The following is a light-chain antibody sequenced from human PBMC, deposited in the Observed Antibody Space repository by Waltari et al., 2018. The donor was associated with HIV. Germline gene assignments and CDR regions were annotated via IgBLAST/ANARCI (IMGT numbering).Light chain of an antibody. CDR3: QSFDNTLRGV. Sequence: TQPPSVSGAPGQRVTISCTGTSSNIGEGHDVHCYQQLPGTAPKLLIFGNDKRPSGVPDRCSGSKSGSSASLAITGLQPEDEGDYYCQSFDNTLRGVFGGGTKLTVL. CDR2: GND. J-gene: IGLJ3*02. V-gene: IGLV1-40*01. CDR1: SSNIGEGHD.